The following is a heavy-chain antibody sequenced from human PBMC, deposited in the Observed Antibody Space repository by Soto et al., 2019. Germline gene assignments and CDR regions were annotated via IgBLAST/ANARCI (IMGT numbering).Heavy chain of an antibody. Sequence: SETLSLTCAVYGGSFSGYYWSWIRQPPGKGLEWIGEINHSGSTNYNPSLKSRVTISVDTSKNQFSLKLSSVTAADTAVYYCARSGVTIVVVPAAIAAGYYYYMDVWGKGTTVTVSS. V-gene: IGHV4-34*01. CDR2: INHSGST. CDR3: ARSGVTIVVVPAAIAAGYYYYMDV. J-gene: IGHJ6*03. D-gene: IGHD2-2*02. CDR1: GGSFSGYY.